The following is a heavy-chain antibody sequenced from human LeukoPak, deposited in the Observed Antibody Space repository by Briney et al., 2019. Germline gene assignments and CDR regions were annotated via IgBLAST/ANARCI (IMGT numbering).Heavy chain of an antibody. Sequence: GGSLRLSCAGSGFTFSSYGMHWVRQAPGKGLEWVAVMWYDGSNKDYADSVKGRFTISRDNSKNPLYLQMNSLRAEDTAVYYCARDPSGYSGYASAVYFDYWGQGTLVTVSS. V-gene: IGHV3-33*01. J-gene: IGHJ4*02. CDR1: GFTFSSYG. D-gene: IGHD5-12*01. CDR2: MWYDGSNK. CDR3: ARDPSGYSGYASAVYFDY.